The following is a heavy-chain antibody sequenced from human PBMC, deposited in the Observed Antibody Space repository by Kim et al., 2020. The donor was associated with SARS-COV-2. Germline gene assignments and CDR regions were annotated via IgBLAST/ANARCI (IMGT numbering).Heavy chain of an antibody. J-gene: IGHJ5*02. CDR3: AKDGRAAAGWFDP. CDR2: IWYDGSNK. V-gene: IGHV3-33*06. CDR1: GFTFSSYG. D-gene: IGHD6-13*01. Sequence: GGSLRLSCAASGFTFSSYGMHWVRQAPGKGLEWVAVIWYDGSNKYYADSVKGRFTISRDNSKNTLYLQMNSLRAEDTAVYYCAKDGRAAAGWFDPWGQGTLVTVSS.